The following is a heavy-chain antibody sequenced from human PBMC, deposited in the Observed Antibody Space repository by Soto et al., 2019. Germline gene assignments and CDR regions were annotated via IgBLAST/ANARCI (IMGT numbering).Heavy chain of an antibody. Sequence: QVQLVQSGAEVKKPGSSVKVSCKASGGTLSSYALSWVRQAPGQGLEWVGGIIPIFGTSNYAQNFQGRVTITADKKTRTDYMELSSLRDEDTAVYYCARGVGTGSYGMDVWGQGTTVTVSS. D-gene: IGHD1-26*01. V-gene: IGHV1-69*06. J-gene: IGHJ6*02. CDR2: IIPIFGTS. CDR3: ARGVGTGSYGMDV. CDR1: GGTLSSYA.